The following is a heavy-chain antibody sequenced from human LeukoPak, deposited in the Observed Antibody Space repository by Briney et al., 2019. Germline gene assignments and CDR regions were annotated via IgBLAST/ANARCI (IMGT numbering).Heavy chain of an antibody. J-gene: IGHJ4*02. CDR2: IKTDGSST. Sequence: GGSLRLSCAASGFTFSSYWMHWVRQVPGKGLVWVSRIKTDGSSTSYADSVKGRFTISRDNAKNTLFLQVNSLRAEDTAVYYCASGEWPHDYWGQGTLVTVSS. CDR1: GFTFSSYW. V-gene: IGHV3-74*01. CDR3: ASGEWPHDY. D-gene: IGHD3-10*01.